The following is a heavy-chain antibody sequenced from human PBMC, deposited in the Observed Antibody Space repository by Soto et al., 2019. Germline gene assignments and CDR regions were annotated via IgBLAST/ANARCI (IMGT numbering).Heavy chain of an antibody. V-gene: IGHV3-9*01. CDR3: AKARRAMNWYFDL. CDR2: INWNSRSI. CDR1: GFTFDDFA. Sequence: VQLVESGGGLGQPGTSLRLSCAASGFTFDDFAMHWVRQAPGKGLEWVAGINWNSRSIDYADSVKGRFIISRDNAKKSIYLQLNNLRTEDTAFYYCAKARRAMNWYFDLWGRGTLVVVSS. J-gene: IGHJ2*01.